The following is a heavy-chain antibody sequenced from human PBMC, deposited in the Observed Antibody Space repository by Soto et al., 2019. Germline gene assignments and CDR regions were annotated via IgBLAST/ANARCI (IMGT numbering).Heavy chain of an antibody. CDR2: IWYDGSNK. Sequence: QVQLVESGGGVVQPGRSLRLSCAASGFTFSSYGMHWVRQAPGKGLEWVAVIWYDGSNKYYADSVKGRFTISRDNSKNTLYLQMNSLRAEDTAVYYCARDIGLAAAAGGEGNYYFDYWGQGTLVTVSS. D-gene: IGHD6-13*01. CDR3: ARDIGLAAAAGGEGNYYFDY. J-gene: IGHJ4*02. V-gene: IGHV3-33*01. CDR1: GFTFSSYG.